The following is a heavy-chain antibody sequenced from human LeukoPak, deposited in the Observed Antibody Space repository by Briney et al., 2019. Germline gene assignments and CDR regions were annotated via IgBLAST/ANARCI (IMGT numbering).Heavy chain of an antibody. Sequence: PGGSLRLSCAASGFIFINYAMSWVRQAPGKGLEWVSTIAVKGRFTISRDNSKNTPYLQMNSLRAEDTAIYYCAKVPHSDYGSGRPPFMDVWGQGTTVAVS. J-gene: IGHJ6*02. CDR2: I. V-gene: IGHV3-23*01. CDR3: AKVPHSDYGSGRPPFMDV. CDR1: GFIFINYA. D-gene: IGHD3-10*01.